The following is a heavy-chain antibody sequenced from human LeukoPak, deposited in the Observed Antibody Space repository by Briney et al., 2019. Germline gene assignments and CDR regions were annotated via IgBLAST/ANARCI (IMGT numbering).Heavy chain of an antibody. D-gene: IGHD4-23*01. CDR2: ISVYNGNT. CDR1: GYTFTSYG. Sequence: GASVKVSCKASGYTFTSYGISWVRQAPGQGLEWMGWISVYNGNTNYAQKFQGRVTMTRDTSTSTVYMELSSLRSEDTAVYYCARDQFGGNSGFDYWGQGTLVTVSS. CDR3: ARDQFGGNSGFDY. V-gene: IGHV1-18*01. J-gene: IGHJ4*02.